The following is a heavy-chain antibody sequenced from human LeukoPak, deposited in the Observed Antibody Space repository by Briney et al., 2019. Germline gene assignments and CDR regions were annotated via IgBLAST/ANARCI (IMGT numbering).Heavy chain of an antibody. CDR2: IYTSGST. CDR1: GGSLSSGSYY. CDR3: ARGSLVVPAAKDWFDS. J-gene: IGHJ5*01. Sequence: TLSLTCTVSGGSLSSGSYYWSWIRQPAGKGLEWIWRIYTSGSTNYNPSLKSRVTISVDASKNQFSLKLSSVTAADTAVYYCARGSLVVPAAKDWFDSWGQGTLVTVSS. D-gene: IGHD2-2*01. V-gene: IGHV4-61*02.